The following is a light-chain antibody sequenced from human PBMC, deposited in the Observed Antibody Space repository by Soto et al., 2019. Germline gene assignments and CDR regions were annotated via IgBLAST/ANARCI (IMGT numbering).Light chain of an antibody. Sequence: EIVVTQSPATLSVSQGERATLSCRASQSVSTKLAWYQHKPGQAPRLLIYGASTRATGIPARFSGSGSGTEFTRTISSLQSEDFAIYYCQQYNNWYTFGQGTKLEIK. CDR3: QQYNNWYT. V-gene: IGKV3-15*01. J-gene: IGKJ2*01. CDR2: GAS. CDR1: QSVSTK.